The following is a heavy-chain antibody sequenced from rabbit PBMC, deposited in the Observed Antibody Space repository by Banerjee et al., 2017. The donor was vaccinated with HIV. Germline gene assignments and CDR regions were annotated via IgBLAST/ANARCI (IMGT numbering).Heavy chain of an antibody. V-gene: IGHV1S40*01. Sequence: QSLEESGGGLVKPGASLTLTCTASGFSFSSNYYMCWVRQAPGKGLEWIACIYAGSSGSTYYASWAKGRFTISKTSSTTVTLQMTSLTAADTATYFCARDGYPGYIGYGYMNLWGPGTLVTVS. J-gene: IGHJ4*01. CDR1: GFSFSSNYY. CDR2: IYAGSSGST. CDR3: ARDGYPGYIGYGYMNL. D-gene: IGHD7-1*01.